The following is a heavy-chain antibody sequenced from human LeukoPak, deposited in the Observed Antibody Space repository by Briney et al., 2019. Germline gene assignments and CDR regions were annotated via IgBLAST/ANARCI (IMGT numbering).Heavy chain of an antibody. CDR2: ISSSGNYV. V-gene: IGHV3-21*01. J-gene: IGHJ4*02. Sequence: GGSLRLSCAASRFTFSSYSMNWVRQAPGKGLEWVSSISSSGNYVYYADSVKGRFAISRDNAKNSLYLQMNSLRAEDTAVYYCARDSIQQQLVLEDRGYPYYFEHWGQGTLVTVSS. CDR1: RFTFSSYS. CDR3: ARDSIQQQLVLEDRGYPYYFEH. D-gene: IGHD6-13*01.